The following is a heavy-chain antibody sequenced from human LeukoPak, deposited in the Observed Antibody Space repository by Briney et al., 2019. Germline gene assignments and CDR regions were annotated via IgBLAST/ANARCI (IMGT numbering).Heavy chain of an antibody. Sequence: PGGSLRLSCAASRFTFSGYAMSWVRQAPGKGLEWVSGISASGVDTYYADSVKGRFTISRDNSKNTLYLQMNSLRAEDTAVYYCAKDSYDSSGYYYSWGQGTLVTVSS. CDR3: AKDSYDSSGYYYS. CDR2: ISASGVDT. V-gene: IGHV3-23*01. D-gene: IGHD3-22*01. CDR1: RFTFSGYA. J-gene: IGHJ4*02.